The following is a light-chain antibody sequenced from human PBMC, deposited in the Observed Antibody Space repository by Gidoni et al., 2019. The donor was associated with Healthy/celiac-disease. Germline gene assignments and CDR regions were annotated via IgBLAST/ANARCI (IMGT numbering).Light chain of an antibody. CDR2: EVS. V-gene: IGLV2-14*01. CDR3: SSYTSSSTNV. Sequence: QSGLTQPASVSGSPGQSITISCTGTSSDGGGYNYVSWYQQHPGKAPKLMIYEVSNRPSGVSNRFSGSKSGNTASLTISGLQADDVADYYCSSYTSSSTNVFGTGTKVTVL. J-gene: IGLJ1*01. CDR1: SSDGGGYNY.